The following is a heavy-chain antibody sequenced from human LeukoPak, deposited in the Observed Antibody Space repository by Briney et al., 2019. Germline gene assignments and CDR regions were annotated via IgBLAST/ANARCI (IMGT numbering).Heavy chain of an antibody. CDR2: IYYSGST. J-gene: IGHJ3*02. V-gene: IGHV4-39*01. CDR1: GGSISSTRYY. D-gene: IGHD2-21*02. CDR3: ARAIVVVTNDAFDI. Sequence: SETLSLTCTVSGGSISSTRYYWGWIRQPPGKGLEWIGSIYYSGSTYYNPSLKSRVTMSVDRSKNQFSLKLSSVTAADTAVYYCARAIVVVTNDAFDIWGQGTMVTVSS.